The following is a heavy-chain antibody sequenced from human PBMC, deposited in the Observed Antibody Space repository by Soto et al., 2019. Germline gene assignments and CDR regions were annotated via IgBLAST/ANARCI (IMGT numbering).Heavy chain of an antibody. V-gene: IGHV4-38-2*02. CDR2: IYHGGTT. Sequence: PSETLSLTCTVSGYSISRVSYWALIRQPPGKGPEWIASIYHGGTTFYNPSLKSRITISVDTSNNQFSLKLTSVTAADTAVYYCARVHVMMVAGSTFDYWGHGTLVTVSS. J-gene: IGHJ4*01. CDR3: ARVHVMMVAGSTFDY. CDR1: GYSISRVSY. D-gene: IGHD6-19*01.